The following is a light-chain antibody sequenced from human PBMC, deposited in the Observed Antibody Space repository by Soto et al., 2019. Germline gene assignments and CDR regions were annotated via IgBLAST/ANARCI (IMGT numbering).Light chain of an antibody. CDR2: DAS. CDR1: QSISSW. CDR3: QQYNSYSWT. V-gene: IGKV1-5*01. J-gene: IGKJ1*01. Sequence: IQVTNSPSTLSSNIIYRVTMAWLASQSISSWLAWYQQKPGKAPKLLIYDASSLESGVPSRFSGSGSGTEFTLTISSLQPDDFATYYCQQYNSYSWTFGQGGKVDI.